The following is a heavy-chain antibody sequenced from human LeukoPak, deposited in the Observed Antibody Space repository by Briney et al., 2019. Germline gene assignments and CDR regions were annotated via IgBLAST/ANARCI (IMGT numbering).Heavy chain of an antibody. Sequence: SETLSLTCTVSGDSISSYYWSWIRKPPGKGLEWIGYIYYSGSTNYNPSLKSRVTISVDTSKNQFSLKLSSVTAADTAVYYCARSDYDTSKFDLWGRGTLVTVSS. CDR3: ARSDYDTSKFDL. CDR2: IYYSGST. V-gene: IGHV4-59*01. J-gene: IGHJ2*01. CDR1: GDSISSYY. D-gene: IGHD3-22*01.